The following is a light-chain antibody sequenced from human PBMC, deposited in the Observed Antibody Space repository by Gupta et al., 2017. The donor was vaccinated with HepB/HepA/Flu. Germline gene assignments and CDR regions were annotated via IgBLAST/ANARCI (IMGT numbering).Light chain of an antibody. CDR2: AAS. CDR1: QSISSY. Sequence: DIQMTQSPSSLSASVGDGVTITCRASQSISSYLNWYQQKPGKAPKLLIYAASNLQSGVPSRFSGSGSGTDFTLTISSLQPEDFETYYCQQSYSTPTTFGQGTKLEI. J-gene: IGKJ2*01. CDR3: QQSYSTPTT. V-gene: IGKV1-39*01.